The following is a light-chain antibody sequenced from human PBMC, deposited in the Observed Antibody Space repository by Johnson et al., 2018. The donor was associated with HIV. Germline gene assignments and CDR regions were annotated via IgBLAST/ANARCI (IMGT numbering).Light chain of an antibody. Sequence: QAVLTQPPSVSAAPGQKVTISCSGSSSNIGNNYVSWYQQVPGTAPKLLIYDNNKRPSEIPDRFSGSKSGTSATLGITGLQTGDEADYYCGAWGGVFGTGTKVTVL. V-gene: IGLV1-51*01. CDR3: GAWGGV. CDR2: DNN. CDR1: SSNIGNNY. J-gene: IGLJ1*01.